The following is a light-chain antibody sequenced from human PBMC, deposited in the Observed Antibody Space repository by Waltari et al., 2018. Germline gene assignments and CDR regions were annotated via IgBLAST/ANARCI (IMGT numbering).Light chain of an antibody. V-gene: IGLV8-61*01. J-gene: IGLJ3*02. CDR2: KGI. CDR3: SRYMGSGAWV. Sequence: QTVVTQEPSLSVSPGGTVTLTCDLSSGSVSSTYYPTWYQQTPGQPPRTLVYKGISRSSGVPDRFSGSILGNTTPLTITGAQADAESAYYCSRYMGSGAWVFGGGTKLTVL. CDR1: SGSVSSTYY.